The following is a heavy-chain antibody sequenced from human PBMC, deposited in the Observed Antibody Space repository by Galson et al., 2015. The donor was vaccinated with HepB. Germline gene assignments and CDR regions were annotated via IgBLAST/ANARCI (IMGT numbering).Heavy chain of an antibody. CDR3: VREIHGLGPSSAFRFYYMDV. CDR1: GFSFGSFW. D-gene: IGHD2-2*01. CDR2: IKPDGSET. Sequence: SLRLSCAASGFSFGSFWMTWVRQGPGVGLEWVANIKPDGSETYYVDAVKGRFTISRDNAKTSVSLEMNSLRAEDTAVYYCVREIHGLGPSSAFRFYYMDVWGKGTTVIVSS. J-gene: IGHJ6*03. V-gene: IGHV3-7*03.